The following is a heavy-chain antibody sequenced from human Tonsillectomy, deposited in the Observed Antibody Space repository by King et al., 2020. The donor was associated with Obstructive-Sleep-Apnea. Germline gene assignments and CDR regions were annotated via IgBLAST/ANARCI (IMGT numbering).Heavy chain of an antibody. CDR1: GFTFDDYA. CDR3: AKGGLFYYDSSGYFDY. Sequence: VQLVESGGGLVQPGRSLRLSCAASGFTFDDYAMHWVRQAPGKGLEWVSGISWNNGSIGYADSVKGRFTISRDNAKNSLYLQMTSLRAEDTALYYCAKGGLFYYDSSGYFDYWGQGTLVTVSS. D-gene: IGHD3-22*01. V-gene: IGHV3-9*01. CDR2: ISWNNGSI. J-gene: IGHJ4*02.